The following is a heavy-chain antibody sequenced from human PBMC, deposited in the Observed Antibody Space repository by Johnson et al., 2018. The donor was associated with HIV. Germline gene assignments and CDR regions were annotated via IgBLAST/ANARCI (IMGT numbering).Heavy chain of an antibody. CDR1: GFTFDDYA. J-gene: IGHJ3*02. CDR2: ISWNSGSI. CDR3: VKDLFGHRLTVTESGFDI. D-gene: IGHD4-11*01. V-gene: IGHV3-9*01. Sequence: EVQLVESGGGLAQPGRSLRLSCAASGFTFDDYAMHWVRQAPGKGLEWVSGISWNSGSIAYADSVKGRFAISRDNAKNYLYVQMNSLRAEDTAVYYCVKDLFGHRLTVTESGFDIWGQGTMVTVSS.